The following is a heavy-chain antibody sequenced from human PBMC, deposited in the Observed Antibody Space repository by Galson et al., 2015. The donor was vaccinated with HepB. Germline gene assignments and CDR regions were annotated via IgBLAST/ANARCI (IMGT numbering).Heavy chain of an antibody. Sequence: SETLSLTCTVSGASISSYYWSWIRQPPGKGLEYIAYVYYSGSTNYNPSLKSRVTISVDTSKNQFSLELTSVTAADTAVYYCAREVDSSRWYGNWFDPWGQGTLVTVAP. CDR3: AREVDSSRWYGNWFDP. CDR1: GASISSYY. D-gene: IGHD6-13*01. J-gene: IGHJ5*02. CDR2: VYYSGST. V-gene: IGHV4-59*01.